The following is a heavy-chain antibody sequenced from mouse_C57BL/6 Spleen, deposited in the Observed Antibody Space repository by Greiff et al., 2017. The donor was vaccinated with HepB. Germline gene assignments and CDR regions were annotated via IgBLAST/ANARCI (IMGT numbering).Heavy chain of an antibody. V-gene: IGHV14-4*01. CDR1: GFNIKDDY. Sequence: VQLKESGAELVRPGASVKLSCTASGFNIKDDYMHWVKQRPEQGLEWIGWIDPENGDTEYASKFQGKATITADTSSNTAYLQLSSLTSEDTAVYYCHYGSSLYAMDYWGQGTSVTVSS. J-gene: IGHJ4*01. CDR2: IDPENGDT. D-gene: IGHD1-1*01. CDR3: HYGSSLYAMDY.